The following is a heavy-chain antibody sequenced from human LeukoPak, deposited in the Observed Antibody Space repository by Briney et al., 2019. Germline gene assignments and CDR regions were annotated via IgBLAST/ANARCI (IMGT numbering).Heavy chain of an antibody. CDR3: ARDHQLPLLGWFDP. CDR1: GYTFTGYY. D-gene: IGHD2-2*01. Sequence: ASVKVSCKASGYTFTGYYMHWVRQAPGQRLEWMGWINPNSGGTNFAQKFQGRVTMTRDTSISTASMELSRLRSDDTAVYYCARDHQLPLLGWFDPWGQGTLVTVSS. V-gene: IGHV1-2*02. CDR2: INPNSGGT. J-gene: IGHJ5*02.